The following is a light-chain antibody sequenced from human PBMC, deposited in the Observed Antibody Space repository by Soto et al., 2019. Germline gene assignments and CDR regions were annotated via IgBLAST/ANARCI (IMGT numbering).Light chain of an antibody. V-gene: IGKV3-20*01. Sequence: EIVLTQSPGTLSLSAGERATLSCSASQSVTTSYLAWYQQKPGQAPRLLIYGASSRAAGIPERFSGSGSGTDFTLTISRLEPEDFAVYYCQQYGSSLPTFGPGTKVDIK. CDR2: GAS. J-gene: IGKJ3*01. CDR3: QQYGSSLPT. CDR1: QSVTTSY.